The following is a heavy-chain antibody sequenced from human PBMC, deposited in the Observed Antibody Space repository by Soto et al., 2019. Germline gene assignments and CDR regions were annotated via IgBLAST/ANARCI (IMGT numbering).Heavy chain of an antibody. J-gene: IGHJ3*02. CDR2: RYYSEST. V-gene: IGHV4-31*03. CDR1: GGSITTGGYN. Sequence: SETLSLTCTVSGGSITTGGYNWSWIRQLPXKGLEWIGHRYYSESTYYNPSLKSRVSISLDTSKNQFSLKLSFVTAADTAMYYCARTKCSGYGTLGAFDIWGQGTMVTVSS. CDR3: ARTKCSGYGTLGAFDI. D-gene: IGHD5-12*01.